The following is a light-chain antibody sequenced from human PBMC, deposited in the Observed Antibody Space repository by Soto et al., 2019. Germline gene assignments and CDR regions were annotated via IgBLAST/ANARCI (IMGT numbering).Light chain of an antibody. CDR2: GAS. CDR3: QQYGSSGT. Sequence: EIVLTQSPGTLSLSPGERATLSCRASQSVSNNYLDWYQQKPGQAPRLLIYGASNRATGIPDRFSGSGSGTDFTLTTSSLEPEDFAVYYCQQYGSSGTFGKGTKVEIK. CDR1: QSVSNNY. J-gene: IGKJ1*01. V-gene: IGKV3-20*01.